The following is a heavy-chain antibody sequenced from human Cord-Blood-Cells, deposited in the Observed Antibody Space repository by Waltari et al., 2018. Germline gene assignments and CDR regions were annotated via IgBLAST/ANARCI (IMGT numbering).Heavy chain of an antibody. CDR3: ARDENYYGSGSYYFDY. CDR2: ISYEGSNK. CDR1: GFTFSSYA. D-gene: IGHD3-10*01. J-gene: IGHJ4*02. Sequence: QVQLVESGGGVVQPGRSLRLSCAASGFTFSSYAMHWVRQAPGKGLEWVAVISYEGSNKYYADSVKGRFTISRDNSKNTLYLQMNSLRAEDTAVYYCARDENYYGSGSYYFDYWGQGTLVTVSS. V-gene: IGHV3-30-3*01.